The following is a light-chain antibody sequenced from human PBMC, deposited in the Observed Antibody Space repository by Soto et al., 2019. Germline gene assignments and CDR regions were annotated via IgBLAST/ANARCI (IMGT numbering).Light chain of an antibody. J-gene: IGKJ1*01. Sequence: EIVLTQSPGTLSLSPGESTTLSCRASQSVGSSYLAWYQHKPGQAPRLLIYGATSRATGIPDRFSGSGSGTDFTLTISRLEPEDFAVYFCQQYGSSPRTFGQGTKVDIK. CDR2: GAT. V-gene: IGKV3-20*01. CDR3: QQYGSSPRT. CDR1: QSVGSSY.